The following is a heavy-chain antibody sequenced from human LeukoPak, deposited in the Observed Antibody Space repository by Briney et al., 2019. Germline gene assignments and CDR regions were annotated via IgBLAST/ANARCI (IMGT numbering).Heavy chain of an antibody. Sequence: SETLSLTCTVSGASISTYFWTCIRQPAGKGLEGIVCIYPNGALNYNPSLKSRVTMSVDTSKNQFSLKLISVTAADTAVYSCAREYGDQGTRNFDSWGQGGLVTVS. D-gene: IGHD4-17*01. CDR1: GASISTYF. V-gene: IGHV4-4*07. CDR2: IYPNGAL. J-gene: IGHJ4*02. CDR3: AREYGDQGTRNFDS.